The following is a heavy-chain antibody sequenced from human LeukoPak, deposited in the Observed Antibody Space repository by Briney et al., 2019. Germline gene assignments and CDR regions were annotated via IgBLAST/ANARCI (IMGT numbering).Heavy chain of an antibody. V-gene: IGHV3-74*01. D-gene: IGHD5-18*01. CDR1: GFTFSSYW. CDR3: AREAYSYGYMALDY. CDR2: IYTDGSST. Sequence: PGGSLRLSCAASGFTFSSYWMHWVRQAPGQGLVLVSRIYTDGSSTSYADSVKGRFAISRDNAKNTLYFQMNSLRAEDTAVYYCAREAYSYGYMALDYWGQGTLVTVSS. J-gene: IGHJ4*02.